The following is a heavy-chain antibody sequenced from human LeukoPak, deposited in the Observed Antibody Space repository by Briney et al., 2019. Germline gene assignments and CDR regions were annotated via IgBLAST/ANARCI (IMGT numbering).Heavy chain of an antibody. CDR3: ARDGHRYFDY. D-gene: IGHD1-14*01. CDR2: IIPIFGTA. J-gene: IGHJ4*02. CDR1: GGTFSSYA. Sequence: SVKVSCKASGGTFSSYAISWVRQAPGQGLEWMGGIIPIFGTANYAQKFQGRVTMTRDMSTSTVYMELSSLRSEDTAVYYCARDGHRYFDYWGQGTLVTVSS. V-gene: IGHV1-69*05.